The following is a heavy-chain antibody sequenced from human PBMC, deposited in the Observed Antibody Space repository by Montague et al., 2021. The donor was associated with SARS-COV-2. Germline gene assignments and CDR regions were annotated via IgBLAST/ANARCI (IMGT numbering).Heavy chain of an antibody. CDR3: ANFRRTQLLFGTLYYGMDF. D-gene: IGHD2-2*01. V-gene: IGHV4-59*01. CDR1: GGSISSYY. J-gene: IGHJ6*02. Sequence: SETLSLTCTVSGGSISSYYWCWIRQPPGRGLQRIGFISYSGSTNYNTSLKSRVPISVDTSKTNFTLRLSAVTAADTAAYYCANFRRTQLLFGTLYYGMDFWGQGTTVTVSS. CDR2: ISYSGST.